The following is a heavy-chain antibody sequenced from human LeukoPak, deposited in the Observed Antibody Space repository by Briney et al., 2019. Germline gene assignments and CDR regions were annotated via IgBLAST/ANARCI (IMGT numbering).Heavy chain of an antibody. D-gene: IGHD3-22*01. CDR1: GFXFSSYG. Sequence: GRSLRLSCAASGFXFSSYGIHWVRQAPGKGLEWVAVIWYDGSNKYYADSVKGRFTISRDNSKNTLYLQMNSLRAEDTAVYYCAGGSSGYFPVDYWGQGTLVTVSS. J-gene: IGHJ4*02. CDR2: IWYDGSNK. V-gene: IGHV3-33*01. CDR3: AGGSSGYFPVDY.